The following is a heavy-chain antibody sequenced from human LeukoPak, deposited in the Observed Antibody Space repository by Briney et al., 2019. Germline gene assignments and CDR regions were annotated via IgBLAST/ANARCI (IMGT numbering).Heavy chain of an antibody. CDR1: GGTFSSYA. CDR2: IITIFGTA. CDR3: ARGGRSSWGIGNYYYYYMDV. V-gene: IGHV1-69*06. J-gene: IGHJ6*03. Sequence: GASVKVSCKASGGTFSSYAISWVRQAPGQGLEWMGGIITIFGTANYAQKFQGRVTITADKSTSTAYMEMSSLRSEDTAVYYCARGGRSSWGIGNYYYYYMDVWGKGTTVTVSS. D-gene: IGHD6-13*01.